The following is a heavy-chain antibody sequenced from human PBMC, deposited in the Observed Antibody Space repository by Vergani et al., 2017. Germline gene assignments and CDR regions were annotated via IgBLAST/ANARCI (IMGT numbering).Heavy chain of an antibody. CDR2: IYTDGTT. CDR3: SLGVMDFYDPSGHEARDC. J-gene: IGHJ4*02. CDR1: GFTVSDNY. V-gene: IGHV3-66*02. D-gene: IGHD3-22*01. Sequence: ELHLVQSGGGLVQPGESLRLSCAPSGFTVSDNYMTWVRQAPGKGLEWVSIIYTDGTTAYADSEKGRFTISRDDSTNTLFLDMSNLRPEDTAVYYCSLGVMDFYDPSGHEARDCWGQGTLVTVSS.